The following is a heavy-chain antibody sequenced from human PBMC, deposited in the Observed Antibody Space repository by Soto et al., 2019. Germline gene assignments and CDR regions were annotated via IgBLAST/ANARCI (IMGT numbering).Heavy chain of an antibody. CDR2: ISSSSSYI. Sequence: SLRLSCAASGFTFSSYSMNWVRQAPGKGLEWVSSISSSSSYIYYADSVKGRFTISRDNAKNSLYLQMNSLRAEDTAVYYCAREATYDRTVSGMDVWGQGTTVTVSS. D-gene: IGHD3-22*01. V-gene: IGHV3-21*01. J-gene: IGHJ6*02. CDR1: GFTFSSYS. CDR3: AREATYDRTVSGMDV.